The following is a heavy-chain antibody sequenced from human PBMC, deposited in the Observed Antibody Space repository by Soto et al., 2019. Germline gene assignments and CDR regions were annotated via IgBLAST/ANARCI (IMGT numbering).Heavy chain of an antibody. D-gene: IGHD5-18*01. CDR3: ARGGADTAMAHDY. CDR1: GFTFSRYW. V-gene: IGHV3-74*01. Sequence: VGSLRLSCAASGFTFSRYWMHWVRQAPGKGLVWVSRINPDGSTTNYADSVKGRFTISRDSAKNTLHLQVNSARVEDTAVYYCARGGADTAMAHDYWGQRTLVTVSS. CDR2: INPDGSTT. J-gene: IGHJ4*02.